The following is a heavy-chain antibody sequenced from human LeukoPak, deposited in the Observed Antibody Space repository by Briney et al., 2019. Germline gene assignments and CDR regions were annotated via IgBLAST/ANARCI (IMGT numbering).Heavy chain of an antibody. V-gene: IGHV3-21*01. CDR2: ISSSSSYI. CDR3: ARDDVYCSSTSCYGWYDY. CDR1: GFTFSSYS. J-gene: IGHJ4*02. D-gene: IGHD2-2*01. Sequence: GGSLRLSCAASGFTFSSYSMNWVRQAPGKGLEWVSSISSSSSYIYYADSVKGRFTISRDNAKNSLYLQMNSLRAEDTAVYYCARDDVYCSSTSCYGWYDYWGQGTLVTVSS.